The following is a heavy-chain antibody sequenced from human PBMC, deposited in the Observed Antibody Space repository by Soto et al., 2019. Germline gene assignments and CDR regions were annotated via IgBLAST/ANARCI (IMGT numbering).Heavy chain of an antibody. V-gene: IGHV3-73*01. CDR2: ITDKGSNYVT. CDR1: GFTFSASA. CDR3: HSDFWSSFSPD. D-gene: IGHD3-3*01. J-gene: IGHJ6*02. Sequence: GGSLRLSCAASGFTFSASAVHWIRQASGKGLEWICRITDKGSNYVTAYAASVKGRFTGSRADSKNTAYLQMKSLKIEDTAKYYCHSDFWSSFSPDWGQGTTVTVSS.